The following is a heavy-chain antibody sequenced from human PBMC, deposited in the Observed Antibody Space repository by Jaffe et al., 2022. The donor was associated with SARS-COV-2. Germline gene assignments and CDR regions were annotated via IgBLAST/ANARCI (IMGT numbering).Heavy chain of an antibody. CDR3: AREPTIRITMIVRY. CDR2: ISYDGSNK. J-gene: IGHJ4*02. V-gene: IGHV3-30*03. D-gene: IGHD3-22*01. Sequence: QVQLVESGGGVVQPGRSLRLSCAASGFTFTGYGMHWVRQAPGKGLEWVAVISYDGSNKYYADSVKGRFTISRDNSKNTLYLQMNSLRAEDTAVYYCAREPTIRITMIVRYWGQGTLVTVSS. CDR1: GFTFTGYG.